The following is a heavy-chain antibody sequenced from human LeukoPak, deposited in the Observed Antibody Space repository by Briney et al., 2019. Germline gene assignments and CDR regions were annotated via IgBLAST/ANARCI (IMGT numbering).Heavy chain of an antibody. Sequence: GGSLRLSCAASGFTFSSYWMSWVRQAPGKGLEWVANIKQDGSEKYYVDSVKGRFTISRDNAKNSLYLQMNSLRAEDTAEYYCARVGMVRGPPVEDYFDYWGQGTLVTVSS. V-gene: IGHV3-7*01. CDR2: IKQDGSEK. CDR3: ARVGMVRGPPVEDYFDY. CDR1: GFTFSSYW. D-gene: IGHD3-10*01. J-gene: IGHJ4*02.